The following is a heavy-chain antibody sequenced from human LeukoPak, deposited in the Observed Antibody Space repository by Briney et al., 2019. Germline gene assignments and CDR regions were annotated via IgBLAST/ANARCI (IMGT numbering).Heavy chain of an antibody. Sequence: GSSVKVSCKASGGTFSSYAISWVRQAPGQGLEWMGGIIPIFGTANYAQKFQGRVTITTDESTSTAYMELSSLRSEDTAVYYCAREFFDSSGYYHEYYFDYWGQGTLVTVSS. CDR3: AREFFDSSGYYHEYYFDY. J-gene: IGHJ4*02. V-gene: IGHV1-69*05. D-gene: IGHD3-22*01. CDR1: GGTFSSYA. CDR2: IIPIFGTA.